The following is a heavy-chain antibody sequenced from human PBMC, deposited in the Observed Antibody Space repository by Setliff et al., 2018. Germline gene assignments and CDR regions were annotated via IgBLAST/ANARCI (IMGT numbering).Heavy chain of an antibody. Sequence: LSLTCTVSDGSLSTYYWSWIRQPPGKGLEFIGYVYYSGTANYSPSLRSRLTIXVDTSKNQFSLKLRSVTAADTAVYYCARGGTFRYFDFWGQAAPVTVSS. V-gene: IGHV4-59*01. J-gene: IGHJ4*02. D-gene: IGHD1-1*01. CDR3: ARGGTFRYFDF. CDR1: DGSLSTYY. CDR2: VYYSGTA.